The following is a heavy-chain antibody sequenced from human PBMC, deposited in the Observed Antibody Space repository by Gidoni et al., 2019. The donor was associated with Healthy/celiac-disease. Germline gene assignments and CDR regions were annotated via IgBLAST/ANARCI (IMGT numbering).Heavy chain of an antibody. Sequence: QVQLVQSGAEVKKPGSSVKVSCKASGDTFSSYAISWARQAPGQGLEWMGGIIPIFGTANYAQKFQGRVTITADESTSTAYMELSSLRSEDTAVYYCARDIPLGSKYNWFDPWGQGTLVTVSS. V-gene: IGHV1-69*01. D-gene: IGHD1-26*01. CDR2: IIPIFGTA. CDR3: ARDIPLGSKYNWFDP. CDR1: GDTFSSYA. J-gene: IGHJ5*02.